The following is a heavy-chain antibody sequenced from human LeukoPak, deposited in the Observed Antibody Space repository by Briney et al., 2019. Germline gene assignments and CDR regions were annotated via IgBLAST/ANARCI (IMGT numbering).Heavy chain of an antibody. J-gene: IGHJ4*02. Sequence: GGSLRISCAASEFTISTNHMSWVRQAPGRGLEWVSVLYSGGTTSYADSVKGRFTISSDNSKNTVYLQMNSLRVEDTAVYYCTRDRDSMVRGNYFDSWGQGTLVTVSS. CDR2: LYSGGTT. D-gene: IGHD3-10*01. CDR1: EFTISTNH. CDR3: TRDRDSMVRGNYFDS. V-gene: IGHV3-66*01.